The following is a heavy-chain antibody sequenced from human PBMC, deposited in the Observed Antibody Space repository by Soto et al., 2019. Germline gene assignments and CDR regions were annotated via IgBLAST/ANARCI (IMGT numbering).Heavy chain of an antibody. CDR1: GGSISSYY. CDR3: ARGGPDTAMVPSYYYGIDV. Sequence: SETLSLTCTVSGGSISSYYWSWIRQPAGKGLEWIGRIYTSGSTNYNPSLKSRVTMSVDTSKNQFSLKLSSVTAADTAVYYCARGGPDTAMVPSYYYGIDVWGQGTTVT. D-gene: IGHD5-18*01. V-gene: IGHV4-4*07. J-gene: IGHJ6*02. CDR2: IYTSGST.